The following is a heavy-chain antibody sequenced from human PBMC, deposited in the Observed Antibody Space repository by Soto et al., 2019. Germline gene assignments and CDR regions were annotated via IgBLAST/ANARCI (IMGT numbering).Heavy chain of an antibody. CDR2: IYYSGST. D-gene: IGHD3-22*01. Sequence: SETLSLTCTVSGGSISSYYWSWIRQPPGKGLEWIGYIYYSGSTNYNPSLKSRVTISVDTSKNQFSLKLSSVTAADTAVYYCARTTYDSSPDYWGQGTLVTVSS. V-gene: IGHV4-59*01. CDR1: GGSISSYY. CDR3: ARTTYDSSPDY. J-gene: IGHJ4*02.